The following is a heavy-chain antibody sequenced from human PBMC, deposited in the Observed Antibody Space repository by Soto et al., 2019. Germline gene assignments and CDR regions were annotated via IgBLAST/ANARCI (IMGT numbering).Heavy chain of an antibody. CDR1: GGNFSSYA. V-gene: IGHV1-69*01. J-gene: IGHJ6*02. CDR3: ARFVKLPPPYYYYGMDV. D-gene: IGHD2-15*01. CDR2: IIPIFGTA. Sequence: QVQLVQSGAEVKKPWSSVKVSCKASGGNFSSYAISWVRQAPGQGLEWMGGIIPIFGTANYAQKFQGRVTITADESTSTAYMELSSLKSEDTAVYYCARFVKLPPPYYYYGMDVWCQGTTVTVSS.